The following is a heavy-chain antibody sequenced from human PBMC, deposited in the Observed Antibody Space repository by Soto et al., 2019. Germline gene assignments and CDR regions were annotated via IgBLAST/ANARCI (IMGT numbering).Heavy chain of an antibody. D-gene: IGHD5-12*01. J-gene: IGHJ5*02. CDR1: GFAFRSYA. Sequence: GGSLRLSCSASGFAFRSYAITWGRHAPGRGLEWVSAISGSASNTYYADSVKGRFSISRDNYKNTVYLQLNSLRVEDSAVYYCAKPRYSDYDVGPWGQGTQVTVSS. V-gene: IGHV3-23*01. CDR2: ISGSASNT. CDR3: AKPRYSDYDVGP.